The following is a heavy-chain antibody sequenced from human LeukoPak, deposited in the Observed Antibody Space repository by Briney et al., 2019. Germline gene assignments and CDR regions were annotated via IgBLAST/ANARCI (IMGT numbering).Heavy chain of an antibody. Sequence: ASVKVSCKASGYTFTSYYMHWVRQAPGQGLEWMGIINPSGDSTTYAQKFQGRVTMSRDTSTSTVYVELSSLRSEDTAVYYCARGPAILGSSSGNNWFDPWGQGTLVTVSS. CDR1: GYTFTSYY. D-gene: IGHD6-6*01. CDR3: ARGPAILGSSSGNNWFDP. J-gene: IGHJ5*02. CDR2: INPSGDST. V-gene: IGHV1-46*01.